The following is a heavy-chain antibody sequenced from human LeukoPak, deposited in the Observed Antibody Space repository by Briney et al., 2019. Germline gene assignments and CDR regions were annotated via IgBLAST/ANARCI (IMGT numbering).Heavy chain of an antibody. CDR1: GGSISSGGYS. Sequence: PSETLSLTCAVSGGSISSGGYSWGWIRQPPGKGLEWIGYIYHSGSTYYNPSLKSRVTISVDRSKNQFSLKLSSVTAADTAVYYCARETSVGGWFDPWGQGTLVTVSS. V-gene: IGHV4-30-2*01. CDR3: ARETSVGGWFDP. J-gene: IGHJ5*02. D-gene: IGHD3-16*01. CDR2: IYHSGST.